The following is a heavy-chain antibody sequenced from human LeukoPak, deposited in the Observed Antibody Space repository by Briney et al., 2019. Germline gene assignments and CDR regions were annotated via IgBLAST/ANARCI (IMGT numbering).Heavy chain of an antibody. D-gene: IGHD5-18*01. CDR3: ARDLPLRGYSYGYDY. CDR1: GDSVSRNTAG. J-gene: IGHJ4*02. V-gene: IGHV6-1*01. Sequence: SQTLSLTCAISGDSVSRNTAGWSWIRQSPSRGLEWLGRTYYRSKWYSDFAPSVRNRIAINPDTSKNQFSLQLNSVTPEDTAVYYCARDLPLRGYSYGYDYWGQGTLVTVSS. CDR2: TYYRSKWYS.